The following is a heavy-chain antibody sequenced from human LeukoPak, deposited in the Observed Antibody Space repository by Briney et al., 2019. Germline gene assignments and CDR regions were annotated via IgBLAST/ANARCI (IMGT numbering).Heavy chain of an antibody. V-gene: IGHV3-33*06. D-gene: IGHD3-10*01. CDR1: GFTFSSYG. CDR3: AKDMVRGVSYYYYMDV. CDR2: IWYDGNNK. Sequence: GESLRLSCAASGFTFSSYGMHWVRQPPGKGLEWVAVIWYDGNNKYYADSVKGRFTISRDNSKNTLYLQMNNLRAEDTAVYYCAKDMVRGVSYYYYMDVWGKGTTVTVSS. J-gene: IGHJ6*03.